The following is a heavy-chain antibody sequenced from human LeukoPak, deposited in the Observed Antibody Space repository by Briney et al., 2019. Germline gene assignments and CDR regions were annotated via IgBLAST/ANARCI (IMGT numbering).Heavy chain of an antibody. J-gene: IGHJ4*02. Sequence: GGSLRLSCVASGFTFAARALTWVRQAPGKGLEWVSSISSGGSSTYYADSVKGRFTISRDNSKNTLYLQMNSLRAEDTAVYYCATDSSSWSFDYWGQGTLVTVSS. V-gene: IGHV3-23*01. CDR3: ATDSSSWSFDY. CDR2: ISSGGSST. CDR1: GFTFAARA. D-gene: IGHD6-13*01.